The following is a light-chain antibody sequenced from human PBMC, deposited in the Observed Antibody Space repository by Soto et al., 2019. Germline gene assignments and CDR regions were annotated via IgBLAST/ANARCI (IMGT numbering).Light chain of an antibody. Sequence: EIVMTQSPATLSVSPGERSTLSCMASQSVSNYLAWYQQIPGQPPRLLIYGASTRATGITARFSGSGSGTEFTLTISSLQSEDFAVYYCQPYNNWPRTFGPGTKVEIK. V-gene: IGKV3-15*01. CDR2: GAS. CDR1: QSVSNY. CDR3: QPYNNWPRT. J-gene: IGKJ1*01.